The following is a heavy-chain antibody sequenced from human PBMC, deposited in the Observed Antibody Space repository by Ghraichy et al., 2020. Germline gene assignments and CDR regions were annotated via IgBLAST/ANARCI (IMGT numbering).Heavy chain of an antibody. Sequence: SCAASGFTFSSYSMNWVRQAPGKGLEWVSSISSSSSYIYYADSVKGRFTISRDNAKNSLYLQMNSLRAEDTAVYYCARGRDYYDSSGSYYYYGLDVWGQGTTVTVSS. CDR2: ISSSSSYI. V-gene: IGHV3-21*01. D-gene: IGHD3-22*01. CDR3: ARGRDYYDSSGSYYYYGLDV. J-gene: IGHJ6*02. CDR1: GFTFSSYS.